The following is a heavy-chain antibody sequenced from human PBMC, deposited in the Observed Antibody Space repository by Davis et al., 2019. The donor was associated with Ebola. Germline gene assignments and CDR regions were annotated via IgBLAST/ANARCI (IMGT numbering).Heavy chain of an antibody. CDR1: GFTFSSYG. CDR3: AKRGGGSYSFYFDY. Sequence: PGGSLRLSCAASGFTFSSYGMHWVRQAPGKGLEWVAVISYDGSNKYYADSVKGRFTISRDNSKNTLYLQINSLRAEDTAVYYCAKRGGGSYSFYFDYWGQGTLVTVSS. J-gene: IGHJ4*02. CDR2: ISYDGSNK. D-gene: IGHD3-16*01. V-gene: IGHV3-30*18.